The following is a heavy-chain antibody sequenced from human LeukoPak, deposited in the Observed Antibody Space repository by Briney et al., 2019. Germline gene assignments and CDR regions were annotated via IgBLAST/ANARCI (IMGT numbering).Heavy chain of an antibody. V-gene: IGHV3-74*01. J-gene: IGHJ3*02. CDR3: ARGCSGGSCHHDAFDI. CDR1: GFTFSSYW. Sequence: GGSLRLSCAASGFTFSSYWMHWVRPAPGKGLVWVSRINSDGSSTSYADSVKGRFTISRDNAKNTLYPQMNSLRAEDTAVYYCARGCSGGSCHHDAFDIWGQGTMVTVSS. D-gene: IGHD2-15*01. CDR2: INSDGSST.